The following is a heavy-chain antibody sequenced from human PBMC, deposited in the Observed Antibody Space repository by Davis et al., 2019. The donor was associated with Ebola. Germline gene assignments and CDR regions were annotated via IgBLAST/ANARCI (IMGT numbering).Heavy chain of an antibody. J-gene: IGHJ4*02. Sequence: AASVKVSCKASGYTFTRYGGISWVRQAPGQGLEWMGIINPSGGSTSYAQKFQGRVTMTRDTSTSTVYMELSSLRSEDTAVYYCARETRIAVPGGGHDYWGQGTLVTVSS. CDR2: INPSGGST. CDR3: ARETRIAVPGGGHDY. D-gene: IGHD6-19*01. V-gene: IGHV1-46*03. CDR1: GYTFTRYG.